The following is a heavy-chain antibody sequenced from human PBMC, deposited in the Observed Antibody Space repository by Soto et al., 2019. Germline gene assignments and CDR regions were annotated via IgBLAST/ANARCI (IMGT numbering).Heavy chain of an antibody. CDR3: ARDREYYDSSGSAFDI. D-gene: IGHD3-22*01. J-gene: IGHJ3*02. CDR1: GGTFSSYA. CDR2: IIPIFGTA. Sequence: SVKVSCKASGGTFSSYAISWVRQAPGQGLEWMGGIIPIFGTANYAQKFQGRVTITADESTSTAYMELSSLRSEDTAVYYCARDREYYDSSGSAFDIWGQGTMVTVSS. V-gene: IGHV1-69*13.